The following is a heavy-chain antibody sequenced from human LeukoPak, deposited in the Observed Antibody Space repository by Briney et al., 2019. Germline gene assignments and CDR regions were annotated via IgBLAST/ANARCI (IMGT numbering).Heavy chain of an antibody. D-gene: IGHD1-1*01. CDR2: IHPSGTT. V-gene: IGHV4-38-2*02. J-gene: IGHJ4*02. CDR3: ATERERRITD. Sequence: PSETLSPTCDVSGFSISLGYYWVWIRQPAGQGLEWIGSIHPSGTTFYNSSLNSRITMTIDAPKNQFSLRLSLVTAVDTAVYFCATERERRITDWGQGTLVTVSS. CDR1: GFSISLGYY.